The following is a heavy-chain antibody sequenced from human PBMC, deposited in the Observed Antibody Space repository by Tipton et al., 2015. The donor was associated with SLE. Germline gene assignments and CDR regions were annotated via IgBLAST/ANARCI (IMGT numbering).Heavy chain of an antibody. D-gene: IGHD3-10*01. CDR3: ARHLIIAAIRGAKGYFDF. CDR1: GVSINNYY. V-gene: IGHV4-39*01. J-gene: IGHJ4*02. Sequence: LRLSCTVSGVSINNYYWAWIRQPPGKGLEWIGSVYYSGSTYHNPSLKSRVTISVDTSKNQFSLKLTSVTAADTAIYYCARHLIIAAIRGAKGYFDFWGQGTLVTVSS. CDR2: VYYSGST.